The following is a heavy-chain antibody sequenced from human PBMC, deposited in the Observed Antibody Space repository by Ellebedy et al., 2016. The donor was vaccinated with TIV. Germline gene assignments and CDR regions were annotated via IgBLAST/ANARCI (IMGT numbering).Heavy chain of an antibody. V-gene: IGHV3-30*03. J-gene: IGHJ3*02. CDR1: GFTFSSYG. D-gene: IGHD2-21*02. CDR3: ASVTPGLLAAFDI. CDR2: ISYDGSNK. Sequence: GESLKISCAASGFTFSSYGMHWVRQAPGKGLEWVAVISYDGSNKYYADSVKGRFTISRDNSKNTLYMQMNSLRAEETAVCYCASVTPGLLAAFDIWGQGTMVTVSS.